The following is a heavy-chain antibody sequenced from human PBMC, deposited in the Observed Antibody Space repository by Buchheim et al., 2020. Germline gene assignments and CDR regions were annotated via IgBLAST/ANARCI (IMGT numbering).Heavy chain of an antibody. D-gene: IGHD3-22*01. CDR3: ATSSGYYAKGIDY. Sequence: QVQLQQWGAGLLKLSETLSLTCAVYGGSFSGYYWSWIRQPPGKGLEWIGEINHSGSTNYNPSLKSRVTISVDTSKNQFSLKLSSVTAADTAVYYCATSSGYYAKGIDYWGQGTL. CDR2: INHSGST. J-gene: IGHJ4*02. CDR1: GGSFSGYY. V-gene: IGHV4-34*01.